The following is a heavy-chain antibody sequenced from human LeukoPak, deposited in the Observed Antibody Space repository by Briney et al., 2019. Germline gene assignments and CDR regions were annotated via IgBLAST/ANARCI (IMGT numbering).Heavy chain of an antibody. CDR1: GYTFTSYG. V-gene: IGHV1-18*01. CDR3: ATDHQYDFWSGYYGN. D-gene: IGHD3-3*01. CDR2: ISAYNGNT. Sequence: ASVKVSCKASGYTFTSYGISWVRQAPGQGLEWMGWISAYNGNTNYAQKFQGRVTMTEDTSTDTAYMELSSLRSEDTAVYYCATDHQYDFWSGYYGNWGQGTLVTVSS. J-gene: IGHJ4*02.